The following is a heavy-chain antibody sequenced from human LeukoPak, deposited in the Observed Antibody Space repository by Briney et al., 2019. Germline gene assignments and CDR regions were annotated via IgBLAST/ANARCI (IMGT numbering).Heavy chain of an antibody. CDR2: IKQDGSEK. CDR1: GFTFSSYW. Sequence: PGGSLRLSCAASGFTFSSYWMSWVRQAPGKGLEWVANIKQDGSEKYYVDSVKGRFTISRDNAKNSLYLQMNSLRAEDTAVYYCARHTIFGVVIPGAMVYWGQGTLVTVSS. D-gene: IGHD3-3*01. CDR3: ARHTIFGVVIPGAMVY. J-gene: IGHJ4*02. V-gene: IGHV3-7*01.